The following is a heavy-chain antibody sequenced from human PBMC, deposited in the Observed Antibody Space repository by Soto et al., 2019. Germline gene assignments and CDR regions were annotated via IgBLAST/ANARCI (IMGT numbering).Heavy chain of an antibody. CDR1: GFTFSNAW. CDR2: IKSKTDGGTT. J-gene: IGHJ3*02. Sequence: EVQLVESGGGLVKPGGSLRLSCAASGFTFSNAWMSWVRQAPGKGLEWVGRIKSKTDGGTTDYAAPVKGRFTISRDDSKNTLYLQMNILKTEDTAVYYCSCGYYDTAFDIWGRGTMVTVSS. V-gene: IGHV3-15*01. CDR3: SCGYYDTAFDI. D-gene: IGHD3-22*01.